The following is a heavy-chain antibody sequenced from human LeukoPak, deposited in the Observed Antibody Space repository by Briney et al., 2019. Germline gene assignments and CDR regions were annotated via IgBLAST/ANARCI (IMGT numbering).Heavy chain of an antibody. D-gene: IGHD5-18*01. V-gene: IGHV1-3*01. CDR2: INAGNGIT. Sequence: ASVKVSCKASGYTFTSYAMHWVRQAPGQRLEWMGWINAGNGITKYSQKFQGRVTITRDTSASTAYMELSSLRSEDTAVYYCARGYSYGPRDAFDIWGQGTMVTVSS. J-gene: IGHJ3*02. CDR1: GYTFTSYA. CDR3: ARGYSYGPRDAFDI.